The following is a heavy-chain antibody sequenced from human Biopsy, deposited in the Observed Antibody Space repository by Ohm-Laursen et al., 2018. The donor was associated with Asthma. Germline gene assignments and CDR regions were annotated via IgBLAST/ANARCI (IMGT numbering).Heavy chain of an antibody. CDR2: ISSSSSYI. CDR1: GFTFSSYA. D-gene: IGHD3-3*01. CDR3: ARVDTIFGVVMPIYFYDGIDV. V-gene: IGHV3-21*01. J-gene: IGHJ6*02. Sequence: SLRLSCAASGFTFSSYAMSWVRQAPGKGLEWVSSISSSSSYIYYADSVEGRFTISRDNAKNSLYLQMNSLRAEDTAVYYCARVDTIFGVVMPIYFYDGIDVWGQGTTVTVSS.